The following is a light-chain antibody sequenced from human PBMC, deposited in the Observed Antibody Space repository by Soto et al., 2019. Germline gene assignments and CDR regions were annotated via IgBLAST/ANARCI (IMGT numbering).Light chain of an antibody. J-gene: IGLJ2*01. CDR3: SSYTSSSTVV. Sequence: QSVLTQPASVSGSPGQSITISCTGTSSDVGGYNYVSWYQQHPGKSPQTHDRFSGSKSGNTASLTISGLQAEDEADYYCSSYTSSSTVVFGGGTKLTVL. CDR1: SSDVGGYNY. V-gene: IGLV2-14*01.